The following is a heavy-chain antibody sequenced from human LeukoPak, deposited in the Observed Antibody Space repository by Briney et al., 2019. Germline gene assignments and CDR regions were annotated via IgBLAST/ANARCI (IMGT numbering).Heavy chain of an antibody. Sequence: GRSLRLSCAASGFTFSNYMMSCVGQAPGKGLELGSTIRGSGTSTYYAASVKGRFTISRDNSKNTLYLQMNSLRAEDTAIYYCAKYMSGVAYSGYENWGQGILVTVSS. V-gene: IGHV3-23*01. CDR1: GFTFSNYM. CDR2: IRGSGTST. D-gene: IGHD5-12*01. CDR3: AKYMSGVAYSGYEN. J-gene: IGHJ4*02.